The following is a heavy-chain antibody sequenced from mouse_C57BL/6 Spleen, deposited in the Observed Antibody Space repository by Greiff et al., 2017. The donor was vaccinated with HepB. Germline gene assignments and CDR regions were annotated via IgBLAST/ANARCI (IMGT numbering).Heavy chain of an antibody. V-gene: IGHV3-6*01. CDR2: ISYDGSN. CDR3: AGYGSSYSWFAY. D-gene: IGHD1-1*01. J-gene: IGHJ3*01. Sequence: VQLQQSGPGLVKPSQSLSLTCSVTGYSITSGYYWNWIRQFPGNKLEWMGYISYDGSNNYNPSLKNRISITRDTSKNQFFLKLNSVTTEDTATYYCAGYGSSYSWFAYWGQGTLVTVSA. CDR1: GYSITSGYY.